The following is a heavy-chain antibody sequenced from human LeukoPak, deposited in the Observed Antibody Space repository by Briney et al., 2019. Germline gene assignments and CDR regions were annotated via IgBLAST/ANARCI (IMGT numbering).Heavy chain of an antibody. V-gene: IGHV3-53*01. J-gene: IGHJ4*02. D-gene: IGHD6-13*01. CDR3: ARETGYSTSWYAYYFDY. Sequence: PGGSLRLSCAAPEFSVSHNYMSWVRQAPGKGLEWVSVIHSDGTTHYADSVKGRFTISRDNSKNTLYLQMNSLRVEDTAMYYCARETGYSTSWYAYYFDYWGQGTLVTVAS. CDR2: IHSDGTT. CDR1: EFSVSHNY.